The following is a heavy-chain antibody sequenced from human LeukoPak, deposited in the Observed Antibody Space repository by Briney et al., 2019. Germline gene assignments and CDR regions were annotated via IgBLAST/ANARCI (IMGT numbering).Heavy chain of an antibody. V-gene: IGHV3-66*01. D-gene: IGHD6-19*01. Sequence: PGGSLRLSCAASGFTFSSYWMNWVRQAPGKGLEWVSILYSGGTAFYADSVKGRFTISRDNSKNTLYLQMNSLRVEDTAVYYCTSGRQWLAFDYWGQGTLVTVSS. CDR2: LYSGGTA. CDR1: GFTFSSYW. CDR3: TSGRQWLAFDY. J-gene: IGHJ4*02.